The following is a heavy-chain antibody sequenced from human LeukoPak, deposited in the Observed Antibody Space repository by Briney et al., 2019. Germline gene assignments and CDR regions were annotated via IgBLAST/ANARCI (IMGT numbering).Heavy chain of an antibody. Sequence: ASVKVSCKVSGYTFTDYYMHGVQQAPGKGLEWMGLVDPEDGETIYAEKFQGRVTITADTSTDTAYMELSSLRSEDTAVYYCATITMVRGVSYYFDYWGQGTLVTVSS. CDR2: VDPEDGET. V-gene: IGHV1-69-2*01. CDR1: GYTFTDYY. CDR3: ATITMVRGVSYYFDY. D-gene: IGHD3-10*01. J-gene: IGHJ4*02.